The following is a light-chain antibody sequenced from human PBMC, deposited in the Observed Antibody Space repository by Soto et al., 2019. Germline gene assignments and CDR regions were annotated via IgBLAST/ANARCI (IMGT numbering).Light chain of an antibody. V-gene: IGLV2-14*01. Sequence: QSALTQPASVSGSPGQSITISCTGTSSDVGRYNYVSWFQQHPGKAPKLIIYDVSNRPSGVSNRFSGSKSGNTASLAISGLQAEDEADYYCSSYTSSSTGVFGGGTQLTVL. CDR3: SSYTSSSTGV. J-gene: IGLJ3*02. CDR1: SSDVGRYNY. CDR2: DVS.